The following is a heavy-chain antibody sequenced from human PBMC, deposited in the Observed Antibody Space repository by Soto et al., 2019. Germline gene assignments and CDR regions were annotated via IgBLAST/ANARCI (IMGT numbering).Heavy chain of an antibody. CDR3: ASYRGAFYFDH. Sequence: KTSETLSLTCTVSGGSISSYYWSWIRQPPGKRLEWIGYIDYSGSTNYKSSLKSRVTISVDTSKNQFYLRLSSVTAADTAVYYCASYRGAFYFDHWGQGTLVTVSS. D-gene: IGHD4-4*01. J-gene: IGHJ4*02. CDR2: IDYSGST. CDR1: GGSISSYY. V-gene: IGHV4-59*01.